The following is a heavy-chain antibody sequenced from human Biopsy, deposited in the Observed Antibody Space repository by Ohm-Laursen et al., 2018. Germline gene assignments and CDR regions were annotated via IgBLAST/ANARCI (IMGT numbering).Heavy chain of an antibody. CDR3: ARDGEAKYCKHGVCPSDF. V-gene: IGHV3-21*01. CDR1: GFTFSGFS. Sequence: LSLTCASSGFTFSGFSMNWVRQAPGKGLEWVSSISASGNHIYYTDSVKGRFTVSRDNGKNSVYLQMNSLRVEDTAVYYCARDGEAKYCKHGVCPSDFWGQGTLVTVSS. CDR2: ISASGNHI. J-gene: IGHJ4*02. D-gene: IGHD2-8*01.